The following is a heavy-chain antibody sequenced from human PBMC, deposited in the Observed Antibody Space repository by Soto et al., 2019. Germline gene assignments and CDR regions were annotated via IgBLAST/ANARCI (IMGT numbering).Heavy chain of an antibody. CDR2: TIPILDVA. Sequence: QVQLVQSGAEVKKPGSSVKVSCKASGGTFSTSTFTWVRQAPGQGLEWMGRTIPILDVADYAQDFKGRVTITADKSTSTAYMELTSLTSKDTAVYYCARDSPIGSTYSGYYAIDSWGQGTLVTVSS. J-gene: IGHJ4*02. V-gene: IGHV1-69*08. D-gene: IGHD5-12*01. CDR1: GGTFSTST. CDR3: ARDSPIGSTYSGYYAIDS.